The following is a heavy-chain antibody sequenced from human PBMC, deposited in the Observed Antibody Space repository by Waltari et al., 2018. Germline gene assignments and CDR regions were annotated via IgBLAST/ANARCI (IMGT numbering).Heavy chain of an antibody. D-gene: IGHD2-2*01. CDR2: ITYDGSNK. Sequence: QVHLVESGGGVVQPGGSLRLSCAASGFIFSSYGMHWVRPAPGKGLEWVAFITYDGSNKYYADSMKGRFTVSRDNSKDTLVLQMNTLRAEDTAVYYCAKDHVVVVPGGMTKVFDYWGQGTLVTVSS. V-gene: IGHV3-30*02. CDR1: GFIFSSYG. J-gene: IGHJ4*02. CDR3: AKDHVVVVPGGMTKVFDY.